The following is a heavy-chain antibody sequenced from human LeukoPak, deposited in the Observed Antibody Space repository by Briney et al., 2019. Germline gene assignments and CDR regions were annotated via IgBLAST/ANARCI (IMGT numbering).Heavy chain of an antibody. V-gene: IGHV5-51*01. J-gene: IGHJ4*02. D-gene: IGHD1-26*01. CDR2: IYPGDSDT. Sequence: GESLQISCKGSGYSFTSYWIGWVRQVPGKGLEWMGIIYPGDSDTRYSPSFQGQVTISADKSISTAYLQWSSLKASDTAMYYCARPGIVGATTAGLFDYWGQGTLVTVSS. CDR1: GYSFTSYW. CDR3: ARPGIVGATTAGLFDY.